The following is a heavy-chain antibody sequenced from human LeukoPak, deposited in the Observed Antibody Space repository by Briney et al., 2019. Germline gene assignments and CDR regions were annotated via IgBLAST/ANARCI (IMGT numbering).Heavy chain of an antibody. CDR1: GGSISSYY. V-gene: IGHV4-4*07. D-gene: IGHD3-22*01. J-gene: IGHJ4*02. Sequence: SETRSLTCTVSGGSISSYYWSWIRQPAGKGLEWIGRIYTSGSTNYNPSLKSRVTMSVDTSKNQLSLRLSSVTAADTAVYYCARRFYYDGHHDSWGQGTLVTVSS. CDR3: ARRFYYDGHHDS. CDR2: IYTSGST.